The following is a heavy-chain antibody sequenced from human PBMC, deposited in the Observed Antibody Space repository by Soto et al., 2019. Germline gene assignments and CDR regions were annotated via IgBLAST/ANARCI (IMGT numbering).Heavy chain of an antibody. V-gene: IGHV3-23*01. D-gene: IGHD1-7*01. J-gene: IGHJ4*02. CDR3: ASTPWNYGENRYFDY. CDR1: GLNFSIYG. CDR2: ISGNGYDT. Sequence: GGSLRLSCVASGLNFSIYGMSWVRQAPGKGLEWVSSISGNGYDTYDADSVKGRFTISRDYSKDTLFLQMNSLRVEDTAIYYCASTPWNYGENRYFDYWGQGTLVTVSS.